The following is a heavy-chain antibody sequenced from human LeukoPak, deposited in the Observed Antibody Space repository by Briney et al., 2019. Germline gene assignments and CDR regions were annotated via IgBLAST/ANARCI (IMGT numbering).Heavy chain of an antibody. CDR2: ISYDGSNK. CDR1: GFTFSSYA. Sequence: GRSLRLSCAASGFTFSSYALPWVRQAPGKGLEWVAVISYDGSNKYYADSVKGRFTISRDKSKNTLYLQMNSLRVEDSAVYYCARGALRRFDYWGQGTLVTVSS. CDR3: ARGALRRFDY. J-gene: IGHJ4*02. V-gene: IGHV3-30-3*01.